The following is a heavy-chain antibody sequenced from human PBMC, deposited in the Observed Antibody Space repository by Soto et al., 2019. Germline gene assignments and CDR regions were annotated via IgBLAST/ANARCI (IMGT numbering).Heavy chain of an antibody. V-gene: IGHV3-21*04. CDR1: GLNFEKCS. D-gene: IGHD2-15*01. Sequence: GGSLRLSCAASGLNFEKCSMNWVRQPPGKGPEWLASISPASTYIRYADSVKGRFTISRDNARNSLSLQMMSLRADDTAMYYCAADTGDIEVVPATTWGQGTLVTV. CDR2: ISPASTYI. CDR3: AADTGDIEVVPATT. J-gene: IGHJ4*02.